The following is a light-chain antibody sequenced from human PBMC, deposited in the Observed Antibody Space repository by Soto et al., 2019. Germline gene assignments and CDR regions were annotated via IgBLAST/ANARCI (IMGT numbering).Light chain of an antibody. V-gene: IGKV3-20*01. CDR1: QSVCNNY. CDR2: GAS. Sequence: EIVLTQAPGTLSLSPGERVTLSCRASQSVCNNYLAWYQQKPGQAPRLLIYGASSGATGIPDRFRGSGSGTEFTLTISRLEPEDFAVYYCQQYESSPAFGQGTRLEIK. J-gene: IGKJ5*01. CDR3: QQYESSPA.